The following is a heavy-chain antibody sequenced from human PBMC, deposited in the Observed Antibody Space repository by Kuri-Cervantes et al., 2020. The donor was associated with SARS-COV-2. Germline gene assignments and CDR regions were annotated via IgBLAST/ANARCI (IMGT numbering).Heavy chain of an antibody. Sequence: SQTLSLTCAVYGGSFSGYYWSWIRQPPGKGLEWIGSIYYSGSTYYNPSLKSRVTISVDTSKNQFSLKLSSVTAADTAVYYCARRNPTSSSSFDYWGQGTLVTVSS. CDR1: GGSFSGYY. V-gene: IGHV4-34*01. J-gene: IGHJ4*02. CDR3: ARRNPTSSSSFDY. D-gene: IGHD6-6*01. CDR2: IYYSGST.